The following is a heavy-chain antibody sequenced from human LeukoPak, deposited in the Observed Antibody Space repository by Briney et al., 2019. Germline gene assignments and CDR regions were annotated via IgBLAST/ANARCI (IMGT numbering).Heavy chain of an antibody. D-gene: IGHD4-11*01. CDR1: GYTFTSHG. V-gene: IGHV1-18*01. Sequence: ASVKVSCKTSGYTFTSHGVSWVQQAPGQGLEWIGWIRTSNGDTKFAQKVQGRLTMTTDTSTGTAYMELRSLNSDDTAIYYCARDWPTVITDYWGQGTLVTVSS. J-gene: IGHJ4*02. CDR3: ARDWPTVITDY. CDR2: IRTSNGDT.